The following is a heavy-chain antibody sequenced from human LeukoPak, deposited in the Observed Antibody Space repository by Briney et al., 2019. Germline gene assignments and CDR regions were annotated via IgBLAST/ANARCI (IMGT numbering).Heavy chain of an antibody. V-gene: IGHV1-2*02. J-gene: IGHJ3*02. CDR2: INPNSGGT. CDR3: ARFLCSGGSCYGDSFDI. D-gene: IGHD2-15*01. Sequence: GASVKVSCKTSGYTFTAYYLHWVRQAPGQRLEWMGWINPNSGGTNFAQKFQGRVTMTRDTSITTAYMELSRLRSDDTAVYYCARFLCSGGSCYGDSFDIWGQGTMVTVSS. CDR1: GYTFTAYY.